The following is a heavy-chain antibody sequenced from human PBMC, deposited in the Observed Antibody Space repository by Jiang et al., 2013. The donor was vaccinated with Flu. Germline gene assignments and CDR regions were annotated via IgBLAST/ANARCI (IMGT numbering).Heavy chain of an antibody. V-gene: IGHV1-69*01. Sequence: WMGGSHPYLGTANYAQKFQGRVTITADESTSTAYMELSSLRSEDTAVYYCARGEYGGNSGWYFDLWGRGTLVTVSS. CDR2: SHPYLGTA. J-gene: IGHJ2*01. D-gene: IGHD4-23*01. CDR3: ARGEYGGNSGWYFDL.